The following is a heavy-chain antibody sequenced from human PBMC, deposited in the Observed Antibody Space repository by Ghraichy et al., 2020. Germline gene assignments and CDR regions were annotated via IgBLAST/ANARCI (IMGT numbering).Heavy chain of an antibody. V-gene: IGHV4-59*01. CDR2: IYHSGST. CDR1: GGPISESY. Sequence: SETLSLTCTVSGGPISESYWSWIRQPPGKGLEWIGYIYHSGSTNYNPSLKSRVTISLDKSKNQFSLKLRSVSAADTALYFCARNKETTFDSWGQGTLVTDSS. CDR3: ARNKETTFDS. J-gene: IGHJ4*02. D-gene: IGHD1-14*01.